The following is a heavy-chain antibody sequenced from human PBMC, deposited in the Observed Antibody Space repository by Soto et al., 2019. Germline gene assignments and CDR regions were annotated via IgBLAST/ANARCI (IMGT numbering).Heavy chain of an antibody. CDR1: GFSFSDAW. CDR2: IKSMTDGGTT. Sequence: KPGGSLRLSCAASGFSFSDAWMTWVRQVPGKGLEWVGRIKSMTDGGTTTYAAPVKGRFSISRGDSQSTLFLQMNSLKIEDTGVYYCTTGRYTFGLDSWGQGTLVTVSS. D-gene: IGHD5-18*01. CDR3: TTGRYTFGLDS. J-gene: IGHJ4*02. V-gene: IGHV3-15*01.